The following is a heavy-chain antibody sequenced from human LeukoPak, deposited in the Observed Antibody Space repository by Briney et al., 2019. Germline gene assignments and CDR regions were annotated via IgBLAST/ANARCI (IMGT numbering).Heavy chain of an antibody. CDR2: ISWNSGSI. D-gene: IGHD3-22*01. Sequence: SLRLSCAASGFTFDDYAMHWVRQAPGKGLEWVSGISWNSGSIGYADSVKGRFTISRDYAKNSLYLQMKSLRAEDTALYYCAKDLLYYYDSSGFRGAFDIWGQGTMVTVSS. CDR1: GFTFDDYA. J-gene: IGHJ3*02. CDR3: AKDLLYYYDSSGFRGAFDI. V-gene: IGHV3-9*01.